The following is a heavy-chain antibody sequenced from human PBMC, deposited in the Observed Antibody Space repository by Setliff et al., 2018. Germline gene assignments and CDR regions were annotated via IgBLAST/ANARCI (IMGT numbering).Heavy chain of an antibody. Sequence: GESLKISCAASGFSINVYSMTWVRQAPGKGLEWISYISSGSNSIDYADSVKGRFTIFRDNAKNSLYLQMDSLRAEDTAVYYCAKCGGDHCYPLYQYYMDVWGKGTTVTVSS. CDR1: GFSINVYS. CDR2: ISSGSNSI. D-gene: IGHD2-21*02. CDR3: AKCGGDHCYPLYQYYMDV. J-gene: IGHJ6*03. V-gene: IGHV3-48*01.